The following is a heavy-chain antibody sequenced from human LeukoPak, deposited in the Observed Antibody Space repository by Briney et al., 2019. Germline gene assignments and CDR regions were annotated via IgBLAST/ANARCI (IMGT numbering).Heavy chain of an antibody. Sequence: GGSLRLSCAASGFTLSSFWMHWVRQAPGKGLEWVSRISSDGSSTNYADSVKGRFAISRDAAKNTLFLQINSLRAEDTAVYFCAAVGRGSLDYWDQGTLVTVSS. CDR1: GFTLSSFW. CDR2: ISSDGSST. CDR3: AAVGRGSLDY. D-gene: IGHD3-10*01. J-gene: IGHJ4*02. V-gene: IGHV3-74*01.